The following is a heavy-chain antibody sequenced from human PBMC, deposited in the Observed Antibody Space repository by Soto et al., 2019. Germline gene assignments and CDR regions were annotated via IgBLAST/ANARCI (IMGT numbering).Heavy chain of an antibody. J-gene: IGHJ6*02. CDR2: IIPIFGTA. CDR1: GGTFSSYA. V-gene: IGHV1-69*06. D-gene: IGHD2-2*01. CDR3: ARRYCSRTSCYAPQDYYYGMDV. Sequence: GASVKVSCKASGGTFSSYAISWVRQAPGQGLEWMGGIIPIFGTANYAQKFQGRVTITADKSTSTAYMELSSLRSEDTAVYYCARRYCSRTSCYAPQDYYYGMDVWGQGTTVTVSS.